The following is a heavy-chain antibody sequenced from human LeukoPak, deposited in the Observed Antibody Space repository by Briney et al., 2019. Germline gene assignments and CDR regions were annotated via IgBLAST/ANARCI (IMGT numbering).Heavy chain of an antibody. CDR3: AREASSGWHIDY. V-gene: IGHV4-59*01. CDR2: IFHSGST. Sequence: SETLSLTCTVSGGSISSYYWNWIRQPPGKGLEWIGYIFHSGSTNYNPSLKSRVTMSVDTSKNQFSLKVSSVTAADTAVYYCAREASSGWHIDYWGQGTLVTVSS. CDR1: GGSISSYY. J-gene: IGHJ4*02. D-gene: IGHD6-19*01.